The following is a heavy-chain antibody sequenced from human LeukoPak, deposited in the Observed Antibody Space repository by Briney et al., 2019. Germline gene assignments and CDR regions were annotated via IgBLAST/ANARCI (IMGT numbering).Heavy chain of an antibody. CDR3: ARDYPADH. Sequence: GGSLRLSCAASGFTFSDYYMSWIRQAPGKGLEWVALISSDGSDKKYADSVKGRFTISRDNSKNTLYLQMHSLRVEDTAVYYCARDYPADHWGQGTLVTVSS. V-gene: IGHV3-30-3*01. J-gene: IGHJ4*02. CDR2: ISSDGSDK. CDR1: GFTFSDYY.